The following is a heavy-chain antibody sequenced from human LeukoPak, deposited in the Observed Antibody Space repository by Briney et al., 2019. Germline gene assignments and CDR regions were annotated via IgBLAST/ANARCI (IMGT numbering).Heavy chain of an antibody. CDR2: INHGGST. D-gene: IGHD3-10*01. J-gene: IGHJ6*04. CDR1: GGSFSGYY. CDR3: ARRYYSGSTPSMDV. V-gene: IGHV4-34*01. Sequence: SETLSLTCAVYGGSFSGYYWSWIRQPPGKGLEWIGEINHGGSTNYNPSFKSRVTISVDTSKNQFSLKLSPVAAADTAVYYCARRYYSGSTPSMDVWDKGTTVTVSS.